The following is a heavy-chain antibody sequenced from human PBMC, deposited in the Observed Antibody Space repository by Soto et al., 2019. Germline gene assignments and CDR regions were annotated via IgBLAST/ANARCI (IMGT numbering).Heavy chain of an antibody. V-gene: IGHV6-1*01. CDR3: ARAKWLEPYYYYYGMDV. CDR1: GDSVSSNSAA. Sequence: PSQTLSLTCAISGDSVSSNSAAWNWIRQSPSRGLEWLGRTYYRSKWYNDYAVSVKSRITINPDTSKNQFSLQLNSVTPEDTAVYYCARAKWLEPYYYYYGMDVWGQGTTVTVSS. CDR2: TYYRSKWYN. J-gene: IGHJ6*02. D-gene: IGHD6-19*01.